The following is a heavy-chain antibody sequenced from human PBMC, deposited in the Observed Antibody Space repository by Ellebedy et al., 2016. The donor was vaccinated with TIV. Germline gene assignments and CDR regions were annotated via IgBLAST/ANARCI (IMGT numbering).Heavy chain of an antibody. J-gene: IGHJ6*02. CDR1: GYTFTSYA. CDR3: ARVGGYYGSGSYYGMDV. CDR2: INAGNGNT. Sequence: ASVKVSXXASGYTFTSYAMHWVRQAPGQRLEWMGWINAGNGNTNYAQKFQGRVTMTRDTSISTAYMELSRLRSDDTAVYYCARVGGYYGSGSYYGMDVWGQGTTVTVSS. D-gene: IGHD3-10*01. V-gene: IGHV1-3*01.